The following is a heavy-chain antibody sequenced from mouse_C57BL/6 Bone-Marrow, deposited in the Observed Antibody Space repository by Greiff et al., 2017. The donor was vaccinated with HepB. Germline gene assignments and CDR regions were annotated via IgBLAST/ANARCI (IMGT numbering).Heavy chain of an antibody. D-gene: IGHD2-1*01. CDR2: IYPGGGYT. V-gene: IGHV1-63*01. J-gene: IGHJ2*01. Sequence: QVQLQQSGAELVRPGTSVKMSCKASGYTFTNYWIGWAKQRPGHGLEWIGDIYPGGGYTNYNEKFKGKATLTADKSSSTAYMQFSSLTSEDSAIYYCARRGNYVFDYWGQGTTLTVSS. CDR3: ARRGNYVFDY. CDR1: GYTFTNYW.